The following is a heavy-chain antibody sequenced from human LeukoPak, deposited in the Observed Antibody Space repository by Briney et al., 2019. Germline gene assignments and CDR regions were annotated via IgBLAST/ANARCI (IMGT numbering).Heavy chain of an antibody. D-gene: IGHD6-19*01. CDR3: ARSPRWYSSGWYGWDY. Sequence: ASVKVSCKASGYTFTCYYMHWVRQAPGQGLEWMGWINPNSGGTNYAQKFQGRVTMARDTSISTAYMELSRLRSDDTAVYYCARSPRWYSSGWYGWDYWGQGTLVTVSS. CDR2: INPNSGGT. CDR1: GYTFTCYY. J-gene: IGHJ4*02. V-gene: IGHV1-2*02.